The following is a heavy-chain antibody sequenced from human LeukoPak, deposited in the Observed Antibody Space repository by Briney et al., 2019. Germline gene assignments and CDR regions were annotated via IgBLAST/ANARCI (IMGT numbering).Heavy chain of an antibody. CDR3: ARVAGSIDY. CDR2: MNPNSGYT. D-gene: IGHD6-19*01. CDR1: GYTFTSYD. J-gene: IGHJ4*02. Sequence: GASVKVSCKASGYTFTSYDINWVRQATGQGLEWMGWMNPNSGYTGYAQSFQGRVTITRNTSISTAYMELSGLRSEDTAVYYCARVAGSIDYWGQGTLVTLSS. V-gene: IGHV1-8*03.